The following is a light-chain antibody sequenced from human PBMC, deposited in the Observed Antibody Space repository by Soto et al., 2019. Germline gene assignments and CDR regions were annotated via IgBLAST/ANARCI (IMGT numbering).Light chain of an antibody. CDR3: CSYVGSSTLL. Sequence: QSVLTQPASVSGSPGQSITISCTGTSSDVGAYNLVSWYQQHPGKAPKLLIYDVTKRPSGVSNRFSGSKSGNTASLAISGLQTEDEADYYCCSYVGSSTLLFGGGTKLTVL. V-gene: IGLV2-23*02. CDR1: SSDVGAYNL. CDR2: DVT. J-gene: IGLJ2*01.